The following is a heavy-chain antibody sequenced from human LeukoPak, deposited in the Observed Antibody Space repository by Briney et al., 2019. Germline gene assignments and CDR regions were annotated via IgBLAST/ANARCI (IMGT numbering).Heavy chain of an antibody. V-gene: IGHV3-11*01. Sequence: KPGGSLRLSCAASGFTFSDYYMSWIRQAPGRGVECLSYLRGSGSDINYVDSVKGRFTVSRDKAKNSLYLQMNGLRAEDTAVYYCVKTARHHDYWGQGTLVTVSS. J-gene: IGHJ4*02. CDR3: VKTARHHDY. CDR2: LRGSGSDI. CDR1: GFTFSDYY.